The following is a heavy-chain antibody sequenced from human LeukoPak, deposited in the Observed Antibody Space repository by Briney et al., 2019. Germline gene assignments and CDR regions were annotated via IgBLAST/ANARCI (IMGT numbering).Heavy chain of an antibody. Sequence: VASVKVSCKASGGSFSSNTLSWVRQAPGQGLEWMGGIIADVGTPSYAQKFQGRVTVTADESTSTIYLVVDSLRSDDTAVYYCARLVNWGPLGDYWGQGTLVTVSS. CDR2: IIADVGTP. V-gene: IGHV1-69*13. CDR3: ARLVNWGPLGDY. J-gene: IGHJ4*02. CDR1: GGSFSSNT. D-gene: IGHD7-27*01.